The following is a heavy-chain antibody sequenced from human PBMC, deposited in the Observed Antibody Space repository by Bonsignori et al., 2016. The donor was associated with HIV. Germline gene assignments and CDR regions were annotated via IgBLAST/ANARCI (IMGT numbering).Heavy chain of an antibody. CDR2: INGDGSNT. V-gene: IGHV3-74*01. CDR1: GFTFSAYW. Sequence: GESLKISCAASGFTFSAYWMHWVRQAPGKGLVWVSHINGDGSNTNYADSVKGRFTISRDNAKNTLYLQMNSLRAEDTAVYYCVTVRVVPPNWGQGTLVTVSS. D-gene: IGHD3-22*01. J-gene: IGHJ4*02. CDR3: VTVRVVPPN.